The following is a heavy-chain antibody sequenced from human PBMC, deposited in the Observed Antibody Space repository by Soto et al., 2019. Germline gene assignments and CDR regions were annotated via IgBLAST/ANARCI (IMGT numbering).Heavy chain of an antibody. CDR1: GLTFSRFA. CDR3: TGEKYYFGF. J-gene: IGHJ4*02. Sequence: GGSLRLSCAASGLTFSRFAMTLVRQAPGKGLEWVSGISDSGENTYYADSVKGRFAISRDNSRSTHYLQMNSLRAEDTAVYYCTGEKYYFGFWGPGTRVTVSS. V-gene: IGHV3-23*01. D-gene: IGHD3-10*01. CDR2: ISDSGENT.